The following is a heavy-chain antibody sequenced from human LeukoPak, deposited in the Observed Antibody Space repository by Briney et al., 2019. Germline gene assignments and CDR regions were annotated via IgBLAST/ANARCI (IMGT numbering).Heavy chain of an antibody. CDR1: GFTFSSYA. D-gene: IGHD1-1*01. Sequence: PGGSLRLSCAASGFTFSSYAISWVRQAPGKGLEWVSSISGSGGSTYYADSVKGRFTISRDNSKNTLYLQMNSLRAEDTAVYYCAKALGWNDVGLDYWGQGTLVTVSS. CDR3: AKALGWNDVGLDY. J-gene: IGHJ4*02. CDR2: ISGSGGST. V-gene: IGHV3-23*01.